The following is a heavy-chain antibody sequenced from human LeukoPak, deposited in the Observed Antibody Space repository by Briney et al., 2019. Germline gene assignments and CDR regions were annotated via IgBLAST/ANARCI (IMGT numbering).Heavy chain of an antibody. CDR3: ARDPNSSGYYYYFDY. Sequence: GGSLRLSCAASGFTFSSYAMSWVRRAPGKGLEWVSAISGSGGSTYYADSVKGRSTISRDNSKNTLYLQMNSLRAEDTAVYYCARDPNSSGYYYYFDYWGQGTLVTVSS. D-gene: IGHD3-22*01. V-gene: IGHV3-23*01. CDR1: GFTFSSYA. J-gene: IGHJ4*02. CDR2: ISGSGGST.